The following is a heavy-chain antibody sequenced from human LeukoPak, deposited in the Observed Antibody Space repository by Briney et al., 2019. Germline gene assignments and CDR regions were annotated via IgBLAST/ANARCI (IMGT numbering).Heavy chain of an antibody. CDR3: AKEGYDFWSGYSNYPYFDY. CDR1: GFTFSSYW. J-gene: IGHJ4*02. D-gene: IGHD3-3*01. Sequence: PGGSLRLSCAASGFTFSSYWMSWVRQAPGKGLEWVANIKQDGSEKYYVDSVKGRFTISRDNSKNTLYLQMNSLRAEDTAVYYCAKEGYDFWSGYSNYPYFDYWGQGTLVTVSS. CDR2: IKQDGSEK. V-gene: IGHV3-7*01.